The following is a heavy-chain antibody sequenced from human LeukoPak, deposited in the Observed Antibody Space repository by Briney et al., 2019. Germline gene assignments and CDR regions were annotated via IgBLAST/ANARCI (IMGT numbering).Heavy chain of an antibody. D-gene: IGHD6-6*01. J-gene: IGHJ4*02. CDR1: GYTFTGYY. CDR3: ARGEIEYSSSAYPDY. V-gene: IGHV1-2*02. Sequence: GASVKVSCKASGYTFTGYYMHWVRQAPGQGLEWMGWINPNSGGTNYAQKFQGRVTMTRDTSISTAYMELSRLRSDDTAVYYCARGEIEYSSSAYPDYWGQGTLVTVSS. CDR2: INPNSGGT.